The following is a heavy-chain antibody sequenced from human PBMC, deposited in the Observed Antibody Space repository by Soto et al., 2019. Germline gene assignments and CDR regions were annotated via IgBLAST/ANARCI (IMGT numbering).Heavy chain of an antibody. Sequence: ASVKVSCKASDYTFTSYGISWVRQAPGQGLEWMGWISAYNGNTNYAQKLQGRVTMTTDTSTSTAYMELRSLRSDDTAVYYCARVIYSSSWYRWDYWGQGTLVTVSS. CDR3: ARVIYSSSWYRWDY. J-gene: IGHJ4*02. CDR2: ISAYNGNT. V-gene: IGHV1-18*01. CDR1: DYTFTSYG. D-gene: IGHD6-13*01.